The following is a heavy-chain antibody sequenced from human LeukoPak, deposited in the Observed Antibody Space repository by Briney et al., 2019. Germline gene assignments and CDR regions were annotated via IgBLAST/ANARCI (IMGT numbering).Heavy chain of an antibody. CDR3: AREVTTYFDY. J-gene: IGHJ4*02. V-gene: IGHV4-4*07. CDR1: GGSIRSYY. D-gene: IGHD4-17*01. CDR2: IYTSGST. Sequence: SETLSLTCTVSGGSIRSYYWSWLRQPAGKGLEWIGRIYTSGSTNYNPSLKSRITMSVDTSKTQFSLKLSSVSAADTAVYYCAREVTTYFDYWGQGTLVTVSS.